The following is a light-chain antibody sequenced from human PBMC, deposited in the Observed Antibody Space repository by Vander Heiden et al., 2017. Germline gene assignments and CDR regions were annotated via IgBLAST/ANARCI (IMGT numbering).Light chain of an antibody. Sequence: QSALTQPASVSGSPGQSITISCTGTSSDVGGYDFVSWYQQHPGKAPKLMIYDVTVRPSGVSNRFSGSKSGNTASLTISGLQAEDEADYYCSSYTGSSSLLFGGGTKLTGL. J-gene: IGLJ2*01. CDR3: SSYTGSSSLL. V-gene: IGLV2-14*03. CDR1: SSDVGGYDF. CDR2: DVT.